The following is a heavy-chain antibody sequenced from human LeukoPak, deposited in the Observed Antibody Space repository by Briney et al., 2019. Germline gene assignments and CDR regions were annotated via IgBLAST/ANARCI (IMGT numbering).Heavy chain of an antibody. J-gene: IGHJ4*02. CDR3: ARGPELLYYYDSSGYYAY. CDR1: GGTFSSYA. V-gene: IGHV1-69*05. D-gene: IGHD3-22*01. Sequence: ASVKVSCKASGGTFSSYAISWVRQAPGQGRELMGRIIPIVGAANYAQKVQGRVTITTDESTSTAYMELSSLRSEDTAVYYCARGPELLYYYDSSGYYAYWGRGTLVTVSS. CDR2: IIPIVGAA.